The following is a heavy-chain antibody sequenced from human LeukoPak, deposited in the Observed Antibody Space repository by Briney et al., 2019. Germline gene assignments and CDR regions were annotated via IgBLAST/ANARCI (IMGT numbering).Heavy chain of an antibody. CDR1: GGFISSYY. CDR2: IFYSGST. J-gene: IGHJ6*02. CDR3: ARTLDCSSSSCSYGMDV. Sequence: SETLSLTCTVSGGFISSYYWSWIRQPPGKGLEWMGYIFYSGSTNYNPSLKSRVSISVDTSKNQFSLKLSSVTAADTAVYYCARTLDCSSSSCSYGMDVWGQGTTVTVPS. D-gene: IGHD2-15*01. V-gene: IGHV4-59*08.